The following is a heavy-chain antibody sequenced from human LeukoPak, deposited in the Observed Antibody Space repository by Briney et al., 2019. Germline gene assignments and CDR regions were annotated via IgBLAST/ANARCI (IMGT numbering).Heavy chain of an antibody. D-gene: IGHD2-2*02. J-gene: IGHJ4*02. CDR2: IIPIFGTA. Sequence: GASVKVSCKASGYTFTSYGISWVRQAPGQGLEWMGGIIPIFGTANYAQKFQGRVTITTDESTSTAYMELSSLRSEDTAVYYCARASLGYCSSTSCYTDGADYWGQGTLVTVSS. CDR3: ARASLGYCSSTSCYTDGADY. V-gene: IGHV1-69*05. CDR1: GYTFTSYG.